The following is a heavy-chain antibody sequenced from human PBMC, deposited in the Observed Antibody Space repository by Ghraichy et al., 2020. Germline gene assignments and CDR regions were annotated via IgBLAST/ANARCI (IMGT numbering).Heavy chain of an antibody. CDR1: GFTFSSYS. CDR2: ISSSSSYI. V-gene: IGHV3-21*01. CDR3: ARVGRPPLPLWSGYYPTDY. D-gene: IGHD3-3*01. Sequence: GGSLRLSCAASGFTFSSYSMNWVRQAPGKGLEWVSSISSSSSYIYYADSVKGRFTISRDNAKNSLYLQMNSLRAEDTAVYYCARVGRPPLPLWSGYYPTDYWGQGTLVTVSS. J-gene: IGHJ4*02.